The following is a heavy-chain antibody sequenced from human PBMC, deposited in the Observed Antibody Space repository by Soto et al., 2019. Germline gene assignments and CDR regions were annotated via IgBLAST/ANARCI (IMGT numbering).Heavy chain of an antibody. CDR1: GYTSTGYY. J-gene: IGHJ5*02. CDR3: ARASPYCTNGVCYTNWFDP. Sequence: GASVKVSCKASGYTSTGYYMHWVRQAPGQGLEWMGWINPNSGGTNYAQKFQGWVTMTRDTSISTAYMELSRLRSDDTAVYYCARASPYCTNGVCYTNWFDPWGQGTLVTVSS. V-gene: IGHV1-2*04. CDR2: INPNSGGT. D-gene: IGHD2-8*01.